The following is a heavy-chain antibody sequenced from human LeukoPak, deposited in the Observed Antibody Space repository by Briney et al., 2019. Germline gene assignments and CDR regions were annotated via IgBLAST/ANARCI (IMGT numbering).Heavy chain of an antibody. CDR2: NYYSGST. D-gene: IGHD3-10*01. CDR3: ARLRPCGSGDLHY. Sequence: SETLSLTCIVSVGSIEKLYWRWIRQPPGKGLEWVGYNYYSGSTNYNPSLRSRVTISVDRPKNQFSLKLSSVTAADTAVYYCARLRPCGSGDLHYWGQGTLVTVSS. J-gene: IGHJ4*02. CDR1: VGSIEKLY. V-gene: IGHV4-59*12.